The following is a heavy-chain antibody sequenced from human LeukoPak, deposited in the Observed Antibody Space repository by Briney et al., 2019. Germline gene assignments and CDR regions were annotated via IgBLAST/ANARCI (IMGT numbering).Heavy chain of an antibody. CDR1: GFTFTTYA. V-gene: IGHV3-23*01. J-gene: IGHJ4*02. D-gene: IGHD3-3*01. Sequence: GGSLRLSCAASGFTFTTYAMHWVRQAPGKGLEWVSGISGSGATTYYADSVKGRFTISRDNSKNPLYLQMNSLRAEDTAVYHCAKEGSGYQADFDYWGQGTLVTVSS. CDR2: ISGSGATT. CDR3: AKEGSGYQADFDY.